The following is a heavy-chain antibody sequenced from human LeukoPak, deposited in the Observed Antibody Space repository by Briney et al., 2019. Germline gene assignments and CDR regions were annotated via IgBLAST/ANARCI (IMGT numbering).Heavy chain of an antibody. V-gene: IGHV4-39*01. J-gene: IGHJ5*02. CDR2: IYYSGST. CDR3: ATYDYVWGSYRP. Sequence: PSETLSLTCTVSGGSISSSSYYWGWIRQPPGKGLEWIGSIYYSGSTYYNPSLKSRVTISVDTSKNQFSLKLSSVTAADTAVYYCATYDYVWGSYRPWGQGTLVTVSS. CDR1: GGSISSSSYY. D-gene: IGHD3-16*02.